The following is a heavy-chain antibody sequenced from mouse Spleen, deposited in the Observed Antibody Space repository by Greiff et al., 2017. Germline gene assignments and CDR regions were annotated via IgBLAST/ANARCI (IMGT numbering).Heavy chain of an antibody. D-gene: IGHD4-1*01. Sequence: EVKLQESGPGLVKPSQSLSLTCSVTGYSITSGYYWNLIRQFPGNKLEWMGYISYDGSNNYNPSLKNRISITRDTSKNQFFLKLNSVTTEDTATYYCASVNWAFAYWGQGTLVTVSA. CDR3: ASVNWAFAY. CDR1: GYSITSGYY. CDR2: ISYDGSN. J-gene: IGHJ3*01. V-gene: IGHV3-6*01.